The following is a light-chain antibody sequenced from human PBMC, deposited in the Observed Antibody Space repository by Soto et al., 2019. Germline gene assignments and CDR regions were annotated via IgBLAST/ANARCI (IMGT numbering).Light chain of an antibody. CDR1: QSVSSY. Sequence: EIVLTQSPATLSLSPGERATLSCRASQSVSSYLAWYQQKPGQAPRLLIYDASNRATGIPARLSGSGSGTDFTLTISSREPEDFAVYYCQQRSNWPPITFGQGTRLEIK. J-gene: IGKJ5*01. CDR3: QQRSNWPPIT. CDR2: DAS. V-gene: IGKV3-11*01.